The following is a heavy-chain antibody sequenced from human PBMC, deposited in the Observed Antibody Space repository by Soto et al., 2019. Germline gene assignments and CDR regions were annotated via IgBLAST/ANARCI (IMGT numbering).Heavy chain of an antibody. D-gene: IGHD5-18*01. J-gene: IGHJ6*02. CDR2: IDYDGTTT. V-gene: IGHV3-74*01. CDR3: ARDEKFDTVMGTSLGGIDV. CDR1: GFAFASYW. Sequence: GSLKPSCGASGFAFASYWMHWVRQVPGEGPVWVSRIDYDGTTTTYADPVKGRFTISRDNSKNTLYLQMNSLRAEDTAGYYSARDEKFDTVMGTSLGGIDVWCQWTTVTVS.